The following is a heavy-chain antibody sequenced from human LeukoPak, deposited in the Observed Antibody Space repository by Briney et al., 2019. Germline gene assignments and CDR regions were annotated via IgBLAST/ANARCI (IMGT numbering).Heavy chain of an antibody. J-gene: IGHJ4*02. CDR3: ARDLPDY. CDR1: GFTFSIYS. CDR2: ITTTSSTI. Sequence: GGSLRLSCAASGFTFSIYSMNWFRQAPGKGLEWVSYITTTSSTIYYADSVKGRFTMSRDGAKNSLYLQMNSLRDEDTAVYYCARDLPDYWGQGTLVTVSS. V-gene: IGHV3-48*02.